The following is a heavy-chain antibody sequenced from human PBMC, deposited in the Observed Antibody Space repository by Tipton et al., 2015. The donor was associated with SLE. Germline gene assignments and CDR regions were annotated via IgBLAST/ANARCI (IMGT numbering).Heavy chain of an antibody. CDR3: ARHRGGSLIDVDV. V-gene: IGHV4-34*01. Sequence: TLSLTCAVYGGSFSDYYWSWIRQPPGKGLDWIGVINHSGSTTYNPSLKSRVAISIDTSKNQFSLNLRSVTAADTAVYFCARHRGGSLIDVDVWGQGPTVTVSS. D-gene: IGHD2-15*01. J-gene: IGHJ6*02. CDR1: GGSFSDYY. CDR2: INHSGST.